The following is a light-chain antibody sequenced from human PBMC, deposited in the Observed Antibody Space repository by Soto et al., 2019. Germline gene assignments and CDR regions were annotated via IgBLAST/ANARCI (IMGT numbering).Light chain of an antibody. J-gene: IGLJ2*01. CDR2: EVS. CDR1: SSDVGGYNY. CDR3: SSDTSRSTVV. Sequence: QSALTQPASVSGSPGQSITISCTGTSSDVGGYNYVSWYQQHPGKAPKLMIYEVSNRPSGVSNRFSGSKSGNTASLTISGLQDEDEADYYCSSDTSRSTVVFGGVTKVTVL. V-gene: IGLV2-14*01.